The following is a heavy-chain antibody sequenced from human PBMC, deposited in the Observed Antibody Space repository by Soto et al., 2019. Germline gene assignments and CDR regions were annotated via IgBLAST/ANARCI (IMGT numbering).Heavy chain of an antibody. CDR3: ARLGAYYLSLDP. CDR1: GGSVSSGY. V-gene: IGHV4-59*02. J-gene: IGHJ5*02. D-gene: IGHD2-21*01. Sequence: SETLSLTCTVSGGSVSSGYWIWIRQPPGKGLENIGYIYRGSTNYNPSLKSRVTISVDTSKNQVSLKLTSVTGADTAVYYCARLGAYYLSLDPWGPGTLVTVSS. CDR2: IYRGST.